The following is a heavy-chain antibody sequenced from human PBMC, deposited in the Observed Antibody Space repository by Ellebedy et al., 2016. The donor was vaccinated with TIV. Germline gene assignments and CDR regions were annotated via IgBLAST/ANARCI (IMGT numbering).Heavy chain of an antibody. Sequence: GESLKISXAASGFTVSSYHMTWVRQAPGKGLEWVANINQDESQTHYIDSVKGRFTLSRDNAKNSLYLQMNSLRAEDTAVYYCAGDIYYYTSGAWYSRFYWGQGTLVTVSS. CDR3: AGDIYYYTSGAWYSRFY. J-gene: IGHJ4*02. CDR1: GFTVSSYH. V-gene: IGHV3-7*01. D-gene: IGHD3-22*01. CDR2: INQDESQT.